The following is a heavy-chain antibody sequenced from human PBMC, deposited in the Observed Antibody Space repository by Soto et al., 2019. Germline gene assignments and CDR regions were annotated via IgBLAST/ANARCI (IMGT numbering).Heavy chain of an antibody. V-gene: IGHV3-30*18. CDR3: AKGKDWIP. CDR2: ISYDGSNK. Sequence: QVQLVESGGGVVQPGRSLRLSCAASGFTFSSYGMHWVRQAPGKGLEWVAVISYDGSNKYYADSVKGRFTISRDNSKNTLYLRMNRLRAEDTGVYYCAKGKDWIPWGQGTLVTVSS. CDR1: GFTFSSYG. J-gene: IGHJ4*02. D-gene: IGHD2-15*01.